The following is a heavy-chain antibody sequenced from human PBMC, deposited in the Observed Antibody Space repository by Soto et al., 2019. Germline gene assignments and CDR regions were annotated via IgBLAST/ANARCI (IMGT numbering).Heavy chain of an antibody. V-gene: IGHV4-34*01. Sequence: SETLSLTCAVYGGSFSGYYWSWIRQPPGKGLEWIGEINHSGSTNYNPSLKSRVTISVDTSKNQFSLKLSSVTAADTAVYYCARQIGGSCFDYWGQGTLVTVSS. CDR3: ARQIGGSCFDY. J-gene: IGHJ4*02. D-gene: IGHD2-15*01. CDR2: INHSGST. CDR1: GGSFSGYY.